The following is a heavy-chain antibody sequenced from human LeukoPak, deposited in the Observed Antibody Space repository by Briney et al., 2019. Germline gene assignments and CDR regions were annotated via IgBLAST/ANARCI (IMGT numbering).Heavy chain of an antibody. CDR2: INPNSGAT. V-gene: IGHV1-2*02. CDR3: ARLRYFDWFSSSYFDY. J-gene: IGHJ4*02. D-gene: IGHD3-9*01. CDR1: GYTFSSYD. Sequence: GASVKVSCKASGYTFSSYDIHWVRQAPGQGLEWMGWINPNSGATSYAQKFQGRVTMTRDTSISTAYMELSRLRSDDTAVYYCARLRYFDWFSSSYFDYWGQGTLVTVSS.